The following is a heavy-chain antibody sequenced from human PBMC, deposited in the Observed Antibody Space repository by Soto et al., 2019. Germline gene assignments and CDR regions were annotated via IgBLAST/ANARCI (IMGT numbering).Heavy chain of an antibody. CDR2: ISGGASDK. CDR3: VREDWHRFDS. J-gene: IGHJ4*01. CDR1: GFMFSAYW. V-gene: IGHV3-7*01. D-gene: IGHD2-21*01. Sequence: EVQLVESGGRLVQPGGSLRLSCAASGFMFSAYWRSWVRQDPGKGLEWVATISGGASDKFYVDSVKGRFTISRDDSKNTLYLQMNSLRDEYTAVYYCVREDWHRFDSWGQGTLVTVSS.